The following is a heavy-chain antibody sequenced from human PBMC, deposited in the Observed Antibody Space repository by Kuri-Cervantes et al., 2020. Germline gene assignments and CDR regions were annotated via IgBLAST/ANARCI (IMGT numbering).Heavy chain of an antibody. Sequence: GESLKISCTASGFTFSIYSMNWVRQAPGKGLEWVSSISSSSSYKYYADSVKGRFTISRDNAKNSLYLQMNSLRAEDTAVYYCARVGENGGYALWYFDFWGQGTLVTVSS. CDR3: ARVGENGGYALWYFDF. D-gene: IGHD5-12*01. V-gene: IGHV3-21*01. CDR1: GFTFSIYS. CDR2: ISSSSSYK. J-gene: IGHJ4*02.